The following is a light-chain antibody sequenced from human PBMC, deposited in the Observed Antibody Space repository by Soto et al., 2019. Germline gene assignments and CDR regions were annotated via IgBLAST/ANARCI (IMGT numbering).Light chain of an antibody. V-gene: IGKV3-11*01. CDR3: QQRSDWPPIT. Sequence: EIVLTQSPATLSLSPGEIATLSFSASQSVSSYLAWYQQKPGQAPRLLIYDASNRATGIPVRFSGSGSGTDFTLTISGLEPEDFAVYYCQQRSDWPPITFGHGTRLEIK. CDR1: QSVSSY. CDR2: DAS. J-gene: IGKJ5*01.